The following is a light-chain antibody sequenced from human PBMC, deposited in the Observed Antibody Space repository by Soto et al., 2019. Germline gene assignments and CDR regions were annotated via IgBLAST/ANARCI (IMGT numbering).Light chain of an antibody. Sequence: QSVLTQPPSVSAAPGQKVTISCSGSSSNIGNTYVSWYQQLPETAPKLLIYENSKRPSGIPDRFSGSKSGTSATLDITGLQTGDDADYYCGTWDSNLNADVFGTGTKVTVL. V-gene: IGLV1-51*02. CDR2: ENS. J-gene: IGLJ1*01. CDR1: SSNIGNTY. CDR3: GTWDSNLNADV.